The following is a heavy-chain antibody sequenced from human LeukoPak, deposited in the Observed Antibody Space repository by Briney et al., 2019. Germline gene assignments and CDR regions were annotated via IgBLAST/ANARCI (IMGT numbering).Heavy chain of an antibody. V-gene: IGHV3-21*01. Sequence: GGSLRLPCAASGFTFSSYSMNWVRQAPGKGLEWVSSISSSSSYIYYADSVKGRFTISRDNAKSSLYLQMNSLRAEDTAVYYCARPSEITIFGVDSPTDYWGQGTLVTVSS. D-gene: IGHD3-3*01. CDR2: ISSSSSYI. J-gene: IGHJ4*02. CDR1: GFTFSSYS. CDR3: ARPSEITIFGVDSPTDY.